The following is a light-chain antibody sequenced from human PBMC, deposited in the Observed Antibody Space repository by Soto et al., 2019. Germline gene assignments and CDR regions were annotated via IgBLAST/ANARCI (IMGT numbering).Light chain of an antibody. Sequence: QSVLTQPPSASGTPGQKVTISCTGSSSNIGDNSVTWYQQLPGTAPKLLIYSNNQRPSGVPDRFSGSKSGSSASLAISGLQSEDEADYYCAAWDDSLNGVIFGGGTKVTVL. V-gene: IGLV1-44*01. CDR1: SSNIGDNS. CDR2: SNN. CDR3: AAWDDSLNGVI. J-gene: IGLJ2*01.